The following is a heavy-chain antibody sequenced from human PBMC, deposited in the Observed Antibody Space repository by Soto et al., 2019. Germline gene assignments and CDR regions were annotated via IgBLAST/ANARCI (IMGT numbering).Heavy chain of an antibody. J-gene: IGHJ4*02. D-gene: IGHD3-3*01. CDR3: ARNSDATIFGVVITDY. CDR1: GYTFTSYG. V-gene: IGHV1-18*04. Sequence: ASVKVSCKASGYTFTSYGISWVRQAPGQGLEWMGWISAYNGNTNYAQKLQGRVTMTTDTSTSTAYMELRSLRSDDTAVYYCARNSDATIFGVVITDYWGQGTLVTVSS. CDR2: ISAYNGNT.